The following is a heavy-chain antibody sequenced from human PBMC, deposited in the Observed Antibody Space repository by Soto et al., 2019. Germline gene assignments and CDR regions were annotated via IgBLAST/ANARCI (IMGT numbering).Heavy chain of an antibody. CDR2: FDPEDGET. D-gene: IGHD2-2*01. Sequence: DSVKVSCKVSGYTLTELSMHWVRQAPGKGLEWMGGFDPEDGETIYAQKFQGRVTMTEDTSTDTAYMELSSLRSEDTAVYYCATSRSPVVPPTNWFDPSGQGTLVTVSS. CDR1: GYTLTELS. V-gene: IGHV1-24*01. J-gene: IGHJ5*02. CDR3: ATSRSPVVPPTNWFDP.